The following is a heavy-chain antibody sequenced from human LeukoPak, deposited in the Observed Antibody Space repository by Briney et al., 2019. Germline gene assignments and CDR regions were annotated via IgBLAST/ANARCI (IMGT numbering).Heavy chain of an antibody. V-gene: IGHV3-15*07. J-gene: IGHJ4*02. Sequence: GGSLRLSCAASGFIFSNAWMNWVRQAPGKGLEWVGRIKSKTDGGTTDYAAPVKGRFTISRDDSKNTLYLQMNSLKTEDTVVYYCTTGGDYGDCKRCFDYWGQGTLVTVSS. CDR1: GFIFSNAW. CDR3: TTGGDYGDCKRCFDY. CDR2: IKSKTDGGTT. D-gene: IGHD4-17*01.